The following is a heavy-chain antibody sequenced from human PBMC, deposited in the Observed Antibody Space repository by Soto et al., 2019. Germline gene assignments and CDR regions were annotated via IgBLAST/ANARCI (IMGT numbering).Heavy chain of an antibody. Sequence: QVQLVQSGAEVKKPGSSVKVSCKASGGTFSSYTISWVRQAPGQGLEWMGRIIPILGIANYAQKFQGRVTITADKSTSTAYMELSSLRSEDTAVYYCAREEGATFSAFDYWGQGTLVTVSS. V-gene: IGHV1-69*08. CDR3: AREEGATFSAFDY. J-gene: IGHJ4*02. D-gene: IGHD1-26*01. CDR2: IIPILGIA. CDR1: GGTFSSYT.